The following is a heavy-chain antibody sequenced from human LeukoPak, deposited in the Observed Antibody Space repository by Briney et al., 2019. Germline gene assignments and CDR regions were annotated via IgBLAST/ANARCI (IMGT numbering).Heavy chain of an antibody. CDR1: GGSFSGYY. J-gene: IGHJ4*02. CDR2: IYTSGST. CDR3: ARGNRQALYYFDY. V-gene: IGHV4-59*10. Sequence: SETLSLTCAVYGGSFSGYYWSWIRQPPGKGLEWIGRIYTSGSTNYNPSLKSRVTMSVDTSKNQFSLKLSSVTAADTAVYYCARGNRQALYYFDYWGQGTLVTVSS.